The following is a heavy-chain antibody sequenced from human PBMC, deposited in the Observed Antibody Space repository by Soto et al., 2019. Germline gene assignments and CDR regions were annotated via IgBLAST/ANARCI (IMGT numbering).Heavy chain of an antibody. CDR1: GYTFTTYD. CDR3: ARNRRETGDFDY. D-gene: IGHD3-10*01. J-gene: IGHJ4*02. CDR2: MNPYNGDT. Sequence: QVQLVQSGAEVKKPWASVKVSCKASGYTFTTYDVNWMRQATGQGPEWLGWMNPYNGDTGYAQKFQGRVTLTRDTSMNTAYLELSSLTYEDPAVYYCARNRRETGDFDYWGQGTLVTVSS. V-gene: IGHV1-8*02.